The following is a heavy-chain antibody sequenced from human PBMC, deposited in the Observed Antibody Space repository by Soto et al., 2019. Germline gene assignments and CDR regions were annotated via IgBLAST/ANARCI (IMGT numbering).Heavy chain of an antibody. D-gene: IGHD3-22*01. CDR3: ARKGGYYDSSGYSQH. J-gene: IGHJ1*01. Sequence: ASVKVSCKASGYTFTSYGIGWVRQAPGQGLEWMGWISAYNGNTNYAQKLQGRVTMTTDTSTSTAYMELRSLRSDDTAVYYCARKGGYYDSSGYSQHWGQGTLVTVSS. CDR1: GYTFTSYG. CDR2: ISAYNGNT. V-gene: IGHV1-18*01.